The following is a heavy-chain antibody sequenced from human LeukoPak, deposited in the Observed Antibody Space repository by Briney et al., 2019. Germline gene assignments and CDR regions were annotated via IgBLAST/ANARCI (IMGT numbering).Heavy chain of an antibody. D-gene: IGHD2-21*01. Sequence: TGGSLRLSCAASGFTFNTYAMSWVRQAPGKGLEWVSATSGSGGSTYYADSVNGRFTVSRDNSRNTLFLQMNNLRAEDTALYFCASAREYCGSAECYEYFQHWGQGTLVIVSS. CDR1: GFTFNTYA. CDR2: TSGSGGST. V-gene: IGHV3-23*01. CDR3: ASAREYCGSAECYEYFQH. J-gene: IGHJ1*01.